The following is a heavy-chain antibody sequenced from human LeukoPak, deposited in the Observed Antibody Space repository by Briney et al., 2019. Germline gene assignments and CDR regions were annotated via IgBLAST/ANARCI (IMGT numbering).Heavy chain of an antibody. CDR1: GFTFSSYA. D-gene: IGHD5-18*01. J-gene: IGHJ4*02. CDR2: ISYDGSNK. V-gene: IGHV3-30*04. CDR3: ARGGGYSYATVDY. Sequence: SGGSLRLSCAASGFTFSSYAMHWVRQAPGKGLEWVAVISYDGSNKYYADSVKGRFTISRDNSKNTLYLQMNSLRAEDTAVYYCARGGGYSYATVDYWGQGTLVTVSS.